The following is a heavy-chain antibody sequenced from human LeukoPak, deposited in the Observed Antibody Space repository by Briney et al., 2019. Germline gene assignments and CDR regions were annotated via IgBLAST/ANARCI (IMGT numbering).Heavy chain of an antibody. CDR3: ARGPSGYCSGGSCYLVDY. J-gene: IGHJ4*02. D-gene: IGHD2-15*01. Sequence: GASVKVSCKAPGYTLTGDYIHWVRQAPGQGLEWMGRINPNSGRTNYAQTFQGRVRMTRDTSIRTACMELSRLRSDHTAVYYCARGPSGYCSGGSCYLVDYWGQGTLVTVCS. CDR1: GYTLTGDY. V-gene: IGHV1-2*06. CDR2: INPNSGRT.